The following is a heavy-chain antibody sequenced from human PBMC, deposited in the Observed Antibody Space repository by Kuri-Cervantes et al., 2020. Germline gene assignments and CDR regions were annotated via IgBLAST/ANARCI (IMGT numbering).Heavy chain of an antibody. J-gene: IGHJ6*02. CDR3: AKTYYYDSSGYYWDYYYGMDV. CDR1: GFTFSSYA. V-gene: IGHV3-23*01. CDR2: ISGSGGST. Sequence: GESLKISCAASGFTFSSYAMSWVRQAPGKGLEWVSAISGSGGSTYYADSVKGRFTISRDNSKNTLYLQMNSLRAEDTPVYYCAKTYYYDSSGYYWDYYYGMDVWGQGTTVTVSS. D-gene: IGHD3-22*01.